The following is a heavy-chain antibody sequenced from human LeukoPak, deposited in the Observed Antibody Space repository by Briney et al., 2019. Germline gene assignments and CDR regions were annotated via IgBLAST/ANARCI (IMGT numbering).Heavy chain of an antibody. CDR1: GDTLTELS. J-gene: IGHJ4*02. V-gene: IGHV1-24*01. Sequence: ASVKVSCKVSGDTLTELSTHWVRQAPGKGLEWMGGFDPEHGEMIYAQKLQGRVTMTEDRSTDTAYMELSSLRSEDTAVYYCATGGPWALLKYWGQGTLVTVSS. CDR2: FDPEHGEM. CDR3: ATGGPWALLKY. D-gene: IGHD3-9*01.